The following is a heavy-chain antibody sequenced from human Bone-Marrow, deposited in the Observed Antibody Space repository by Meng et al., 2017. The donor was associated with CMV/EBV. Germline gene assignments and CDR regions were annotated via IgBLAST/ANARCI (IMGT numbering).Heavy chain of an antibody. V-gene: IGHV1-18*01. CDR2: ISAYNGNT. CDR1: GYTFTSYG. J-gene: IGHJ6*02. CDR3: ARDSPPLLLWFGVYYYYGMDV. Sequence: ASVKVSCKASGYTFTSYGISWVRQAPGQGLEWMGWISAYNGNTNYAQKLQGRVIMTTDTSTSTAYMELRSLRSDDTAVYYCARDSPPLLLWFGVYYYYGMDVWGQGTMVTVSS. D-gene: IGHD3-10*01.